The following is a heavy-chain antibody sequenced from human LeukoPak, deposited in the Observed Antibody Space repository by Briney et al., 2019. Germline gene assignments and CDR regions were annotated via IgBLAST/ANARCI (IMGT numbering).Heavy chain of an antibody. CDR2: TYYLSKWYN. CDR3: ARWHHSGRHFDL. V-gene: IGHV6-1*01. J-gene: IGHJ2*01. Sequence: SQTLSLTCAVSGDSFSSNSVAWTWVRQSPSRGLEWLGRTYYLSKWYNEYAVFVKSLISNNADTSRNQFFLQLNSVTTEDTAPYFCARWHHSGRHFDLWGRGTLVTVSS. D-gene: IGHD2-21*01. CDR1: GDSFSSNSVA.